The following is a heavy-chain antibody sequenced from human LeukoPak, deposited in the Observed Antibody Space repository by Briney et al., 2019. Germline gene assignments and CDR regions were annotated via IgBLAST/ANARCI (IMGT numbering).Heavy chain of an antibody. D-gene: IGHD3-10*01. CDR1: GYTFTSYG. J-gene: IGHJ4*02. CDR2: ISAYNGNT. CDR3: ARHSKTYYYGSGSYYPFDY. V-gene: IGHV1-18*01. Sequence: ASVKVSCKASGYTFTSYGISWVRQAPGQGLEWMGWISAYNGNTNYAQKLQGRVTMTTDTSTSTAYMELRSLRSDDTAAYYCARHSKTYYYGSGSYYPFDYWGQGTLVTVSS.